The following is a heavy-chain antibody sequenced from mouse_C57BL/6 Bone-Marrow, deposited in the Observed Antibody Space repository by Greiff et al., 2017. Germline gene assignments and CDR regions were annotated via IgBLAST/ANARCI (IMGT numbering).Heavy chain of an antibody. CDR2: IDPSDSYT. Sequence: QVQLQQPGAELVMPGASVKLSCKASGYTFPSYWMHWVKQRPGQGLEWIGEIDPSDSYTNYNQQFKGKSTLTLDKSSSTAYMQLSSLTSEDAAVYYCAPGYFDYWGQGTTLTVSS. J-gene: IGHJ2*01. CDR1: GYTFPSYW. CDR3: APGYFDY. V-gene: IGHV1-69*01.